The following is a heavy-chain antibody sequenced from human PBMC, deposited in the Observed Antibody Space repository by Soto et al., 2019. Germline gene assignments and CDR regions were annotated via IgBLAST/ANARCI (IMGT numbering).Heavy chain of an antibody. CDR2: MNPNSGNT. Sequence: ASVKVSCKASGYTFTSYDINWVRQATGQGLEWMGWMNPNSGNTGYAQKFQGRVTMTRNTSISTAYMELSSLRSEDTAVYYCARGHRRGYQLYYYGMDVWGQGTTVTVSS. CDR1: GYTFTSYD. D-gene: IGHD6-25*01. CDR3: ARGHRRGYQLYYYGMDV. V-gene: IGHV1-8*01. J-gene: IGHJ6*02.